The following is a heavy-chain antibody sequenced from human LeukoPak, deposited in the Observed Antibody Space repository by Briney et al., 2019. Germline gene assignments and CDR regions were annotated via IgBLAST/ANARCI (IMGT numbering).Heavy chain of an antibody. CDR1: GYLFATYW. J-gene: IGHJ4*02. D-gene: IGHD6-19*01. CDR3: ARHEVPYSRGLTGFDY. Sequence: GESLKISCKGSGYLFATYWIGWVRQMPGKGLEWMGIIYPGDSDTRYSPSFQGQVTISADKSITTAYLQWSSLKASDTAMYYCARHEVPYSRGLTGFDYWRQGTLVTVSS. CDR2: IYPGDSDT. V-gene: IGHV5-51*01.